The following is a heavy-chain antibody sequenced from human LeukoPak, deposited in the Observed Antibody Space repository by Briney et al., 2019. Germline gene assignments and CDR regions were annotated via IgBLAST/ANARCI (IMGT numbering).Heavy chain of an antibody. J-gene: IGHJ4*02. Sequence: SETLSLTCAVYGGSFSGYYWSWIRQPPGKGLEWIGEINHSGSTNYNPSLESRVTISVDTSKNQFSLKLSSVTAADTAVYYCASGVVTAIPGYFDYWGQGTLVTVSS. CDR1: GGSFSGYY. CDR3: ASGVVTAIPGYFDY. V-gene: IGHV4-34*01. D-gene: IGHD2-21*02. CDR2: INHSGST.